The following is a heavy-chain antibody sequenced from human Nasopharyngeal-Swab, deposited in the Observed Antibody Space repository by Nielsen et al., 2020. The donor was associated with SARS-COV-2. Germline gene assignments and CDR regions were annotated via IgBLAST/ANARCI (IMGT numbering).Heavy chain of an antibody. Sequence: GGSLRLSCAASAFTFSNFAMSWVRQAPGKALEWVSVIDGTGDSSYYADSVKGRFTISRDNSKNTLYLQMNSLRAEDTALYYCVKGEPVAGFLDSEYFHEWGQGTLVTVSS. CDR1: AFTFSNFA. D-gene: IGHD6-19*01. CDR2: IDGTGDSS. V-gene: IGHV3-23*01. J-gene: IGHJ1*01. CDR3: VKGEPVAGFLDSEYFHE.